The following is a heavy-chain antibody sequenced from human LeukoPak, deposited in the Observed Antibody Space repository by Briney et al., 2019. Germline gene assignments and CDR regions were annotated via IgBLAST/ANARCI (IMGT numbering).Heavy chain of an antibody. CDR1: GYTFTSYY. D-gene: IGHD5-24*01. CDR2: INPSGGST. Sequence: GASVKVSCRASGYTFTSYYIHWVRQAPGQGLEWMGIINPSGGSTRYAQKFQGRVTKTSDASTSTVYMELSSLRSDDTAVYYCARGLDGYTIGPSDYWGQGTLVTVSS. V-gene: IGHV1-46*01. CDR3: ARGLDGYTIGPSDY. J-gene: IGHJ4*02.